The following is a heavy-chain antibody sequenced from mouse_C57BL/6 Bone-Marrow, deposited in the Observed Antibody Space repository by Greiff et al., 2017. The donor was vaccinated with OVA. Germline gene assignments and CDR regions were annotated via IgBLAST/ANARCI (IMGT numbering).Heavy chain of an antibody. V-gene: IGHV1-55*01. Sequence: QVQLQQPGAELVKPGASVKMSCKASGYTFTSYWITWVKQRPGQGLEWIGDIYPGSGSTNYNEKFKSKATLTVDTSSSTAYIQLSSLTSEDSAVYYCARRYYGSGYWYFDVWGTGTTVTVSA. CDR3: ARRYYGSGYWYFDV. J-gene: IGHJ1*03. CDR1: GYTFTSYW. CDR2: IYPGSGST. D-gene: IGHD1-1*01.